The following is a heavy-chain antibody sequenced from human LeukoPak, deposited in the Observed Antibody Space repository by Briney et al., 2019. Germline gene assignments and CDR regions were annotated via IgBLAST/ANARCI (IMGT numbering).Heavy chain of an antibody. J-gene: IGHJ6*02. CDR3: ARVSHYYDSSGYTLDGMDV. Sequence: ASVKVSCKASGYTFTSYGISWVRQAPGQGLEWMGWISAYYGNTNYAQKLQGRVTMTTDTSTSTAYMELRSLRSDDTAVYYCARVSHYYDSSGYTLDGMDVWGQGTTVTVSS. V-gene: IGHV1-18*01. D-gene: IGHD3-22*01. CDR2: ISAYYGNT. CDR1: GYTFTSYG.